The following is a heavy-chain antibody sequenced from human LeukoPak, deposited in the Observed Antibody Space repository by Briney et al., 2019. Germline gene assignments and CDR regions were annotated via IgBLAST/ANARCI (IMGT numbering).Heavy chain of an antibody. J-gene: IGHJ2*01. Sequence: SETLSLTCAVSDDSIRNSNWWSWVRQPPGKGLEWIGEIYHGGNTNYNPSLWSRVTISLDKSKKQFSLKLNSVTAADTAVYYCARNGRGWYFDVWGRGTLVTVSS. CDR1: DDSIRNSNW. CDR3: ARNGRGWYFDV. V-gene: IGHV4-4*02. D-gene: IGHD4-17*01. CDR2: IYHGGNT.